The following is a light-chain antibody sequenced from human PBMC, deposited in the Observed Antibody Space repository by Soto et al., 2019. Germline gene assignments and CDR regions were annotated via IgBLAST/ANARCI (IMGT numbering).Light chain of an antibody. CDR2: HVP. J-gene: IGLJ1*01. Sequence: QTALTQPASVSGSPGQSIAISCTGTSSDIGHYDYVSWYQQHPGNDPKLMIYHVPSRPPGVSNRFSGSQSGNSASLTISGLQADYEADYYGCSLTARHTYDLGRGTKVTVL. CDR1: SSDIGHYDY. V-gene: IGLV2-14*03. CDR3: CSLTARHTYD.